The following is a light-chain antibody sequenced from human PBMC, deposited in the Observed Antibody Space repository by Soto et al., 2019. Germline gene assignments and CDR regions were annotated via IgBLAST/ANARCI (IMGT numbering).Light chain of an antibody. CDR2: DAS. J-gene: IGKJ4*01. Sequence: EMLMTQSAATLSVSSGERVSLSCWASQSVTNKLAWYQQRPGQPPRLLLYDASTRATGVPATFSGSGSGTDSTLTISSLKSEDLGVYYCQQYNDWLTFGGGTKVDIK. CDR1: QSVTNK. V-gene: IGKV3-15*01. CDR3: QQYNDWLT.